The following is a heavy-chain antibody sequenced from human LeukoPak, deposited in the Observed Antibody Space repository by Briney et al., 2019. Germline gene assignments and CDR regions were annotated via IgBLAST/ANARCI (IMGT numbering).Heavy chain of an antibody. CDR3: ARRLVERRVFHYYYYMDV. D-gene: IGHD1-1*01. V-gene: IGHV3-30*04. Sequence: GGSLRLSCAASGFTFSSYAMHWVRQAPGKGLEWVAVIPYDGSNKYYADSVKGRFTISRDNSKNTLYLQMNSLRCEDTAVYYCARRLVERRVFHYYYYMDVWGKGTTVTVSS. CDR2: IPYDGSNK. J-gene: IGHJ6*03. CDR1: GFTFSSYA.